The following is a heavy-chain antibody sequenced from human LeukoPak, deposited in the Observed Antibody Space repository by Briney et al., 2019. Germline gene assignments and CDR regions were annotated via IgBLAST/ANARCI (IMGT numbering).Heavy chain of an antibody. CDR1: DFSFITYA. J-gene: IGHJ4*02. Sequence: GGSLRLSCAASDFSFITYAMSWVRQAPGKGLEWVSTISGVGDATYYADSVKGRFTISRDNSKNTLYLQMNSLRAEDTAVYYCARDSSMLRGPLVIYYFDFWGQGTLVTVSS. CDR3: ARDSSMLRGPLVIYYFDF. V-gene: IGHV3-23*01. D-gene: IGHD3-10*01. CDR2: ISGVGDAT.